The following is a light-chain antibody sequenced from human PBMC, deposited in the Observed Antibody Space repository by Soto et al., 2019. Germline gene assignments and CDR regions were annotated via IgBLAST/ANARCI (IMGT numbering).Light chain of an antibody. V-gene: IGKV3-20*01. CDR2: DAS. CDR3: HQYYRKPRT. CDR1: QSVSSNY. Sequence: DIVLTQSPGALSLSPGERSTLSCRASQSVSSNYLAWYQQKPGQAPRLLIYDASIRATGTPERFSGTGSATDFTLTISRLEPEDFEMYYCHQYYRKPRTFGQGTKVDIK. J-gene: IGKJ1*01.